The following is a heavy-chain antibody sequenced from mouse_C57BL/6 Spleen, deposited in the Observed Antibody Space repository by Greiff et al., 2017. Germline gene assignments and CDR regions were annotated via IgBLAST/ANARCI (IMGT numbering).Heavy chain of an antibody. D-gene: IGHD1-1*01. J-gene: IGHJ3*01. V-gene: IGHV1-18*01. CDR1: GYTFTDYN. CDR3: ARSLFYCGSPWFAY. CDR2: INPNNGGT. Sequence: EVQLQQSGPELVKPGASVKIPCKASGYTFTDYNMDWVKQSPGKSLEWIGDINPNNGGTIYNQKFKGKATLTVDKSSSTAYMELRSLTSEDTAVYYCARSLFYCGSPWFAYWGQGTLVTVSA.